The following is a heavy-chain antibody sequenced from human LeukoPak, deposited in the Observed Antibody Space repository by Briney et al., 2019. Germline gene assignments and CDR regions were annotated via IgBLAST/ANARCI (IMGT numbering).Heavy chain of an antibody. CDR2: ISSSGSTI. J-gene: IGHJ4*02. V-gene: IGHV3-48*03. Sequence: GGSLRLSCAASGFTFSSYEMNWVRQAPGKGLEWVSYISSSGSTIYYADSVKGRFTISRDNAKNSLYLQMNSLRAEDTAVYYCARGQRRHTDMAPSFDYWGQGTLVTVSS. CDR1: GFTFSSYE. D-gene: IGHD5-18*01. CDR3: ARGQRRHTDMAPSFDY.